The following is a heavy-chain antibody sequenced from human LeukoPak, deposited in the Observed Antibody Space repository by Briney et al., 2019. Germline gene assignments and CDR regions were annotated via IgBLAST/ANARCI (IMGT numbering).Heavy chain of an antibody. V-gene: IGHV3-48*03. CDR3: ARVAALQGNYYFWSSYLYYFDF. CDR1: GFTFSSYE. J-gene: IGHJ4*02. D-gene: IGHD3-3*01. Sequence: GGSLRLSCVASGFTFSSYEMDWVRQAPGKGLEWVSFIGTSGNTIYYADSVKGRFTISRDNAKNSLYLQMNSLRAEDTAVYYCARVAALQGNYYFWSSYLYYFDFWGQGTMVTVSS. CDR2: IGTSGNTI.